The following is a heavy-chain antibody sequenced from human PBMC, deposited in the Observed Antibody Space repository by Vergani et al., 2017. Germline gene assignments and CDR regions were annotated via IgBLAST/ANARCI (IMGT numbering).Heavy chain of an antibody. CDR1: GFTFINAW. Sequence: EVQLVESGGGLVKPGGSLRLSCAASGFTFINAWMTWVRQASGKGLEWVSAISGHGDRTYYADSVKGRFTISRDNSKNTVYLQMNSLKAEDRATYYCAREERSNTSPFVGDWGQGTLVTV. CDR3: AREERSNTSPFVGD. D-gene: IGHD2/OR15-2a*01. J-gene: IGHJ4*02. V-gene: IGHV3-23*04. CDR2: ISGHGDRT.